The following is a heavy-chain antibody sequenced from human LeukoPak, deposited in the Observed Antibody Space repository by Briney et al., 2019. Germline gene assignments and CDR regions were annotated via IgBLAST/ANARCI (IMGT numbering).Heavy chain of an antibody. CDR2: ISYDGSNK. J-gene: IGHJ4*02. V-gene: IGHV3-30*04. CDR1: GFTFSSYA. CDR3: ARDGDGYVDY. D-gene: IGHD5-24*01. Sequence: PGGSLRLSCAASGFTFSSYAMHWVRQAPGKGLEWVAVISYDGSNKYYADSVKGRFTISRDNSKNTLYLQMNSLRAEDTAVHYCARDGDGYVDYWGQGTLVTVSS.